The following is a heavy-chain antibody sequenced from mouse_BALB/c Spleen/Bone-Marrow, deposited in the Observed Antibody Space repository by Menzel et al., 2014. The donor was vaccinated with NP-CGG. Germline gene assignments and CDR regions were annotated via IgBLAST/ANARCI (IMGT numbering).Heavy chain of an antibody. D-gene: IGHD1-2*01. CDR1: GFDFSTFW. CDR3: ARLHYYGYGAY. J-gene: IGHJ3*01. Sequence: EVKLVESGGGLVQPGGSLKLSCAASGFDFSTFWMSWVRQSPGKGLEWIGEINPDRNTINYRPSLKDKFIISRDNAKNTLYLLMSKVRSEDTALYYCARLHYYGYGAYWCQGTLVTVSA. CDR2: INPDRNTI. V-gene: IGHV4-1*02.